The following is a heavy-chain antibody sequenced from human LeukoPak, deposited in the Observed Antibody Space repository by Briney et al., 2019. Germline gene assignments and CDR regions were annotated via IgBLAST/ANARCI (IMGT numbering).Heavy chain of an antibody. J-gene: IGHJ3*02. CDR3: ARGLGRDAFDI. CDR2: IYYSGST. V-gene: IGHV4-59*01. CDR1: GGSISSYN. D-gene: IGHD1-1*01. Sequence: SETLSLTCTVSGGSISSYNWSWIRQPPGKGLEWIGYIYYSGSTNYNPSLKSRVTISVDASKNQFSLKLSSVTAADTAVYYCARGLGRDAFDIWGQGTMVTVSS.